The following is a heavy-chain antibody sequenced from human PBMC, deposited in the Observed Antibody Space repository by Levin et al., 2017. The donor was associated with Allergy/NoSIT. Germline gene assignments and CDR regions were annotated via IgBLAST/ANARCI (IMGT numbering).Heavy chain of an antibody. CDR2: ISAYNGNT. Sequence: GGSLRLSCKASGYTFTSYGISWVRQAPGQGLEWMGWISAYNGNTNYAQKLQGRVTMTTDTSTSTAYMELRSLRSDDTAVYYCASAVWEGLVYYFDYWGQGTLVTVSS. V-gene: IGHV1-18*01. CDR1: GYTFTSYG. D-gene: IGHD6-25*01. CDR3: ASAVWEGLVYYFDY. J-gene: IGHJ4*02.